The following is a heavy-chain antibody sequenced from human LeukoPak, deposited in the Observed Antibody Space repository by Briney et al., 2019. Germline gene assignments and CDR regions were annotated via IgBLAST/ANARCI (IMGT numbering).Heavy chain of an antibody. D-gene: IGHD4-17*01. Sequence: SETLSLTCAVSGVSFDDYYWAWVRQTPGKGLEWIGEINHSGYTNDSPSLRSRVTLSIDTSRKQFSLNLRSVTVADAGIYYCTRMTTGHDYWGQGTLVTVSS. CDR3: TRMTTGHDY. J-gene: IGHJ4*02. V-gene: IGHV4-34*01. CDR2: INHSGYT. CDR1: GVSFDDYY.